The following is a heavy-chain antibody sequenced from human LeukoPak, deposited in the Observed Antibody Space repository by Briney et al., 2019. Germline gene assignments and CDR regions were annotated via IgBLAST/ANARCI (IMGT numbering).Heavy chain of an antibody. CDR1: GFTFSSYW. CDR2: IKHDGSEK. V-gene: IGHV3-7*01. J-gene: IGHJ6*03. D-gene: IGHD3-3*01. CDR3: AREIESSDEWLFQYYYHYYMDV. Sequence: GGSLRLSCAASGFTFSSYWMTWVRQAPGNGLEWVANIKHDGSEKNYVDSVKGRFTIPRDNAKNSLYLQMNSLRAEDTAVYYCAREIESSDEWLFQYYYHYYMDVWGKGTTVTVSS.